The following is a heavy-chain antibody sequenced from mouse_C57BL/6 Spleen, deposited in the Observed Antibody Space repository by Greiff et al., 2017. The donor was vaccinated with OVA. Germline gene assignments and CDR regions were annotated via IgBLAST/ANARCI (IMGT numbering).Heavy chain of an antibody. Sequence: EVKLEESGGGLVQPGGSLSLSCAASGFTFTDYYMSWVRQPPGKALEWLGFIRNKANGYTTEYSASVKGRFTISRDNSQSILYLQMNALRAEDSATYYCARSPNGYGSSGKYFDYWGQGTTLTVSS. D-gene: IGHD1-1*01. V-gene: IGHV7-3*01. CDR1: GFTFTDYY. CDR3: ARSPNGYGSSGKYFDY. J-gene: IGHJ2*01. CDR2: IRNKANGYTT.